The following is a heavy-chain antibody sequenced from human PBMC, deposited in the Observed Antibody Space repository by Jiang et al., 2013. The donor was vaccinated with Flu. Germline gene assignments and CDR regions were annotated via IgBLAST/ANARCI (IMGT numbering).Heavy chain of an antibody. J-gene: IGHJ4*02. CDR3: ARRVQIGGGGTVVTPFDY. Sequence: AEVKKPGESLKISCKGSGYSFTSYWIGWVRQMPGKGLEWMGIIYPGDSDTRYSPSFQGQVTISADKSISTAYLQWSSLKASDTAMYYCARRVQIGGGGTVVTPFDYWGQGTLVTVSS. D-gene: IGHD4-23*01. CDR1: GYSFTSYW. V-gene: IGHV5-51*03. CDR2: IYPGDSDT.